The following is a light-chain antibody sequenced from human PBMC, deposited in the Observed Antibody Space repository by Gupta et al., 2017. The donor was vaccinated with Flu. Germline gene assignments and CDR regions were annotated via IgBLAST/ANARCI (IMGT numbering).Light chain of an antibody. CDR3: ATSASSLGAVV. CDR1: TSNIVNND. V-gene: IGLV1-51*01. CDR2: EDN. J-gene: IGLJ3*02. Sequence: KGTISCSGSTSNIVNNDVAWYQQLPGTANKLVIGEDNKRPSGMPDRFSGSKAETSATTGTNGLQTGEEADYFGATSASSLGAVVFGGGTKLTVL.